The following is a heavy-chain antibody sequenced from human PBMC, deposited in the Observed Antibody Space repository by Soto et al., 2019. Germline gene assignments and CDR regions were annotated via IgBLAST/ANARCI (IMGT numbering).Heavy chain of an antibody. CDR3: ARWLQSAFDY. V-gene: IGHV3-48*02. D-gene: IGHD5-12*01. J-gene: IGHJ4*02. CDR2: ISSRSSTI. Sequence: GGSLRLSCSASGFTFSDYSMNWVRQAPGKGLEWVSYISSRSSTIYYADSVKGRFTISRDNAKNSLYLQMNSLRDEDTAVYYCARWLQSAFDYWGQGTLVTVSS. CDR1: GFTFSDYS.